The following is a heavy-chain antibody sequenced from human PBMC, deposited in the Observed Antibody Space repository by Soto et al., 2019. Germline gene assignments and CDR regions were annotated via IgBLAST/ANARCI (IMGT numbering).Heavy chain of an antibody. J-gene: IGHJ4*02. V-gene: IGHV3-66*01. D-gene: IGHD3-10*01. CDR1: GFTVSSNY. Sequence: GGSLRLSCAASGFTVSSNYMSWVRQAPGKGLEWVSVIYSGGSTYYADSVKGRFTISRDNSKNTLYLQMNSLRAEDTAVYYCARDPITMVRGIDYWGQGTLVTVSS. CDR2: IYSGGST. CDR3: ARDPITMVRGIDY.